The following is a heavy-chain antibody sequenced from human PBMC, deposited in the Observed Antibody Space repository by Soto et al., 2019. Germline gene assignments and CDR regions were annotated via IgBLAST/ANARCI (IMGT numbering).Heavy chain of an antibody. V-gene: IGHV4-59*08. D-gene: IGHD6-19*01. CDR1: GGSISSYY. J-gene: IGHJ4*02. CDR2: IYYSGST. Sequence: PSETLSLTCTVSGGSISSYYWSWIRQPPGKGLEWIGYIYYSGSTNYNPSLKSRVTISVDTSKNQFSLKLSSVTAADTAVYYCARHLGSGWYPDYWGQGTLVTVSS. CDR3: ARHLGSGWYPDY.